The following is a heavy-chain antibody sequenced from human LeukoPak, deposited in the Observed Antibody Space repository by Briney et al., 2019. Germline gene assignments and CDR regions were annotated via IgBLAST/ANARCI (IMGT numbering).Heavy chain of an antibody. CDR3: ARAARIAAHLYYYYGMDV. J-gene: IGHJ6*02. CDR2: VWYDGSNK. D-gene: IGHD6-6*01. V-gene: IGHV3-33*01. CDR1: GFTFSSYC. Sequence: AGSLILSCAASGFTFSSYCMHWVRQAPGKGLEWVAVVWYDGSNKYYADSVKGRFTISRDNSKTTLYLKMNSLRAEDTAVYYCARAARIAAHLYYYYGMDVWGQGPTVTVS.